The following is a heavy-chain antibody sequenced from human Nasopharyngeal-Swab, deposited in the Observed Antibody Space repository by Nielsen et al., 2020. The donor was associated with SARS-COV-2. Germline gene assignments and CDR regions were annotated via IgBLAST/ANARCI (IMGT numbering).Heavy chain of an antibody. V-gene: IGHV4-59*01. J-gene: IGHJ5*02. Sequence: SETLSLTCTVSGGSISSYYWSWIRQPPGKGLEWIGYIYYSGSTNYNPSLKSRVTISVDPSKNQFSLKLSSVTAADTAVYYCAREGGLDYDYVWGSYRPSNWFDPWGQGTLVTVSS. CDR1: GGSISSYY. D-gene: IGHD3-16*02. CDR2: IYYSGST. CDR3: AREGGLDYDYVWGSYRPSNWFDP.